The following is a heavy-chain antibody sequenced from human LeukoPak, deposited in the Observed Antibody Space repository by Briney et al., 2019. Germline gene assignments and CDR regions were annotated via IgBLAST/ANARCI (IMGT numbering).Heavy chain of an antibody. J-gene: IGHJ4*02. CDR1: GFTFSSYT. V-gene: IGHV3-21*01. D-gene: IGHD3-10*01. CDR2: ISSSSGYI. Sequence: GRPLRLSCAASGFTFSSYTMNWVRQAPGKGLEWVSSISSSSGYIYYAESVKGRFTISRDNARNSLYLQMNSLRAEDTAVYYCARVVVSSGSLDYWGQGTLVTVTS. CDR3: ARVVVSSGSLDY.